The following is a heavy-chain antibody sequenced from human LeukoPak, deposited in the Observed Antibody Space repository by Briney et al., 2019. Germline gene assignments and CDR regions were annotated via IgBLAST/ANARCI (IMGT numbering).Heavy chain of an antibody. J-gene: IGHJ4*02. Sequence: SETLSLTCAVYGGSFSGYYWSWIRQPPGKGLEWIGEINHSGSTNCNPSLKSRVTISVDTSKNQFSLKLSSVTAADTAVYYCARGPELVYYFDYWGQGTLVTVSS. CDR2: INHSGST. V-gene: IGHV4-34*01. CDR1: GGSFSGYY. CDR3: ARGPELVYYFDY. D-gene: IGHD3-9*01.